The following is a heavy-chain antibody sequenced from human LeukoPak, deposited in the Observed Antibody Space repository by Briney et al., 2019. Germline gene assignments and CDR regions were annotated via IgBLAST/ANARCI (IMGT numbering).Heavy chain of an antibody. J-gene: IGHJ6*02. CDR3: ARDIVVVPAATPERGYYYYGMDV. CDR2: IYHSGST. CDR1: GGSISSSNW. D-gene: IGHD2-2*01. V-gene: IGHV4-4*02. Sequence: SETLSLTCAVSGGSISSSNWWSWVRQPPGKGLEWIGEIYHSGSTNYNPSLKSRVTISVDKSKNQFSLKLSSVTAADTAVYYCARDIVVVPAATPERGYYYYGMDVWGQGTTVTVSS.